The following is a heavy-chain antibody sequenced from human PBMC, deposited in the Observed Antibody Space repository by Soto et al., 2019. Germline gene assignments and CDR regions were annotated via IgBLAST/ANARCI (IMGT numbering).Heavy chain of an antibody. CDR2: IGGSGGNT. CDR1: GFTFSSYA. J-gene: IGHJ6*02. Sequence: EVQLLESGEGLVQPGGSLKLSCAASGFTFSSYAMSWVRPAPGKGLEWVSGIGGSGGNTYYADSVKGRFTISRDNSKNTLFLQMNSLRAEDTAEYYCARVVRYFDTPYGMDVWGQGTTVTVSS. D-gene: IGHD3-9*01. CDR3: ARVVRYFDTPYGMDV. V-gene: IGHV3-23*01.